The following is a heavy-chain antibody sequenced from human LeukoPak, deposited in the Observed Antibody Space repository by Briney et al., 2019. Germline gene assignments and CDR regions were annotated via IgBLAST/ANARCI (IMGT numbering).Heavy chain of an antibody. CDR1: GYTFTSYG. V-gene: IGHV1-18*01. Sequence: ASVKVSCKASGYTFTSYGISWVRQAPGQGLERMGWISAYNGNTNYAQKLQGRVTMTTDTSTSTAYMELRSLRSDDTAVYYCARDFYGDYIRGPWGQGTLVTVSS. D-gene: IGHD4-17*01. CDR3: ARDFYGDYIRGP. CDR2: ISAYNGNT. J-gene: IGHJ5*02.